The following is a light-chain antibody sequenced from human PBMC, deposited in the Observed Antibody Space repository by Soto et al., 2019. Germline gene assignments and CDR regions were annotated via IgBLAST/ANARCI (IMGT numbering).Light chain of an antibody. CDR1: QGIRDD. Sequence: QSPSSLSASVGDRVTITCRASQGIRDDLGWYQQKPGKAPKRLIYAASSLENGVPSRFSGSGSGTEFSLTISSLQPDDFATYYCQQYSSHSTFGQGTKVDI. CDR2: AAS. V-gene: IGKV1-17*01. J-gene: IGKJ1*01. CDR3: QQYSSHST.